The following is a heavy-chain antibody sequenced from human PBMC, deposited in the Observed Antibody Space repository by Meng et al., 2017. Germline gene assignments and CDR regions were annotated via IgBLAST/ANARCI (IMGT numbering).Heavy chain of an antibody. CDR1: GGTFSSYA. CDR3: ARTRHPPIAAAGTSYYYGMDV. D-gene: IGHD6-13*01. Sequence: SVKVSCKASGGTFSSYAISWVRQAPGQGREWMGGIIPIFGTANYAQKFQGRVTITADESTSTAYMELSSQRSEDTAVYYCARTRHPPIAAAGTSYYYGMDVWGQGTMVTVSS. CDR2: IIPIFGTA. J-gene: IGHJ6*02. V-gene: IGHV1-69*13.